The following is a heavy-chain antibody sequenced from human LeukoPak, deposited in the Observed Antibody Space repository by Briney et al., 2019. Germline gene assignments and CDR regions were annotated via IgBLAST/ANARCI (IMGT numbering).Heavy chain of an antibody. D-gene: IGHD6-13*01. Sequence: GGSLRLSCAASGFTFRNAWMNWVRQAPGKGLEWVAVISYDGSNKYYADSVKGRFTISRDNSKNTLYLQMNSLRAEDTAVYYCARDRRGQQLVQDYWGQGTLVTVSS. V-gene: IGHV3-30*03. CDR1: GFTFRNAW. CDR2: ISYDGSNK. J-gene: IGHJ4*02. CDR3: ARDRRGQQLVQDY.